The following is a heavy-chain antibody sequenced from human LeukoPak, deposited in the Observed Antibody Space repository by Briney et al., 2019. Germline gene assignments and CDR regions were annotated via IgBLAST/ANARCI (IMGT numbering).Heavy chain of an antibody. Sequence: PPETLSLTCTVSGDSISNFYWSWIRQPAGKGLEWIGRIYTSGSTNYNPSLKSRVTMSVDTSKNQFSLKLSSVTAADTAVYYCARDVVAAPGTWDYWGQGTLVTVSS. CDR1: GDSISNFY. D-gene: IGHD6-13*01. CDR2: IYTSGST. V-gene: IGHV4-4*07. J-gene: IGHJ4*02. CDR3: ARDVVAAPGTWDY.